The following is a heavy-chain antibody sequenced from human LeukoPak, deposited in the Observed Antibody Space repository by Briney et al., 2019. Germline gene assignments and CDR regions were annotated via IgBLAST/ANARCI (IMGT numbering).Heavy chain of an antibody. J-gene: IGHJ5*02. CDR1: GATFSSYA. CDR2: IIPIFGTA. CDR3: ARVFITGGSGNNWFDP. Sequence: SVKLLCKASGATFSSYAISCVRQPPGQGLEWMGGIIPIFGTANYAQKFQSRVTITTDESTSTAYMELSSLRSEDTAVYYCARVFITGGSGNNWFDPWGQGTLVTVSS. V-gene: IGHV1-69*05. D-gene: IGHD1-20*01.